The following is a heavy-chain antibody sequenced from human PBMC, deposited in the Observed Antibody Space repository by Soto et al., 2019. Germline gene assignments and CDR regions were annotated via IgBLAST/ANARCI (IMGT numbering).Heavy chain of an antibody. CDR3: ARPRSDYYYDYCLAV. CDR2: ISNDALNK. J-gene: IGHJ6*02. CDR1: GFIFSSYG. V-gene: IGHV3-30*03. Sequence: QVQLVESGGGVVQPGRALRLSCEASGFIFSSYGMHWVRQAPGKGLEWVAVISNDALNKYYADSVRGSFTISRDDSKKTLYLQINSLRAEDTAVYYCARPRSDYYYDYCLAVWGQGTTVTVSS.